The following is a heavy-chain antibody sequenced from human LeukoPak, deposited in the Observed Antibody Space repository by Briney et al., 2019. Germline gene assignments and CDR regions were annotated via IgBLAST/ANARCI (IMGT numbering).Heavy chain of an antibody. D-gene: IGHD3-10*01. CDR1: GYTFTSYY. V-gene: IGHV1-46*01. Sequence: ASVKVSCKASGYTFTSYYMHWVRQAPGQGLEWMGIINPSSGSTSYAQKFQGRVTMTRDMSTSTVYMELSSLRSEDTAVYYCARELLLWPVYYMGVWAKGPRSPSP. CDR3: ARELLLWPVYYMGV. CDR2: INPSSGST. J-gene: IGHJ6*03.